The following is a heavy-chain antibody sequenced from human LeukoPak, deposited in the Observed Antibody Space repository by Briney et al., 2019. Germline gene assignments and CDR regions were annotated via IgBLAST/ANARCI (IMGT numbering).Heavy chain of an antibody. V-gene: IGHV4-61*01. CDR2: IYYSGST. CDR3: ARDHPRDYYDSSGYYYAFDI. CDR1: GGSFSSGSYY. D-gene: IGHD3-22*01. J-gene: IGHJ3*02. Sequence: SETLSLTCTVSGGSFSSGSYYWSWIRQPPGRGLEWIGYIYYSGSTNYNPSLKSRVTISVDTSKNQFSLKLSSVTAADTAVYYCARDHPRDYYDSSGYYYAFDIWGQGTMVTVSS.